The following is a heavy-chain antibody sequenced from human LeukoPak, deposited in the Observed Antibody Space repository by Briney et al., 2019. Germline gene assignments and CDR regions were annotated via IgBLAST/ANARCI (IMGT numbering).Heavy chain of an antibody. V-gene: IGHV3-23*01. CDR3: AKGASWSYLYYFDY. CDR2: ISYSGGST. Sequence: GGSLRLSCAASGLTFSSYAMNWVRQAPGKGLEWVSTISYSGGSTYYVDSVKGRFTISRDNSENTLYLQLNSLRAEDTAAYYCAKGASWSYLYYFDYWGQGTLVTVSS. CDR1: GLTFSSYA. J-gene: IGHJ4*02. D-gene: IGHD1-26*01.